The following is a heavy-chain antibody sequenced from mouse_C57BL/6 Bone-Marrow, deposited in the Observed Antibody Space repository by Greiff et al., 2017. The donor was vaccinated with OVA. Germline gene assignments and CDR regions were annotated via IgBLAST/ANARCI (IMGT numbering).Heavy chain of an antibody. Sequence: EVKLMESGEGLVKPGGSLKLSCAASGFTFSSYAMSWVRQTPEKRLEWVAYISSGGDYIYYADTVKGRFTISRDNARNTLYLQMSSLKSEDTAMYYCTRDPPYYYGSSLDVWGTGTTVTVSS. CDR3: TRDPPYYYGSSLDV. V-gene: IGHV5-9-1*02. CDR2: ISSGGDYI. J-gene: IGHJ1*03. D-gene: IGHD1-1*01. CDR1: GFTFSSYA.